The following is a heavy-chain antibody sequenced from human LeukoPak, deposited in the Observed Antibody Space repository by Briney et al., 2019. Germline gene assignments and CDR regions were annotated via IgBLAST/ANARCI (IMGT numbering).Heavy chain of an antibody. J-gene: IGHJ4*02. CDR3: AGERPPPLGYCSSTSCSGGY. V-gene: IGHV4-38-2*01. CDR1: GYSISSGDY. Sequence: PSETLSLTCAVSGYSISSGDYWAWIRQPPGKGLEWIGSIYHSGSTYYNPSLKSRVTISVDTSKNQFSLKLSSVTAADTAVYYCAGERPPPLGYCSSTSCSGGYWGQGTLVTVSS. D-gene: IGHD2-2*01. CDR2: IYHSGST.